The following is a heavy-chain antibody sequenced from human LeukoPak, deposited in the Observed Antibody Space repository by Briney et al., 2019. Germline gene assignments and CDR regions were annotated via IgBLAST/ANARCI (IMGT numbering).Heavy chain of an antibody. CDR2: IYPGDSYT. Sequence: LGESLKISCKGSGYRLTSYWIGWVRQMPGKGLEWMGIIYPGDSYTRYSPSFQGQVTISADKSISTAYLQWSSLKASDTAMYYCARNWNYQYFDYWGQGTLVTVSS. D-gene: IGHD1-7*01. CDR3: ARNWNYQYFDY. J-gene: IGHJ4*02. V-gene: IGHV5-51*01. CDR1: GYRLTSYW.